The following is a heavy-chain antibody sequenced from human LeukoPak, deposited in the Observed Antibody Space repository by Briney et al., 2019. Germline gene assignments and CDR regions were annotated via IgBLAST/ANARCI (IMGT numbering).Heavy chain of an antibody. CDR2: ISSSSSYT. CDR1: GFTVSSNY. CDR3: AAMVRGVGFDP. J-gene: IGHJ5*02. Sequence: GGSLRLSCAASGFTVSSNYMSWVRQAPGKGQEWVSYISSSSSYTNYADSVKGRFTISRDNAKNSLYLQMNSLRAEDTAVYYCAAMVRGVGFDPWGQGTLVTVSS. D-gene: IGHD3-10*01. V-gene: IGHV3-11*06.